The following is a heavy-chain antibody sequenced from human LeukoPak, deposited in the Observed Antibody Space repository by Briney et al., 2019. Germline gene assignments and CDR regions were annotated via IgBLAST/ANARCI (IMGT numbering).Heavy chain of an antibody. CDR1: GGSISSYY. V-gene: IGHV4-59*01. J-gene: IGHJ5*02. Sequence: SETLSLTCTVSGGSISSYYWSWIRQPPGKGLEWIGYIYYSGSTNYNPSLKSRVTISVDTSKNQFSLQLSSATAADTAVYYCARGFNWFDPWGQGTLVTVSS. CDR3: ARGFNWFDP. CDR2: IYYSGST.